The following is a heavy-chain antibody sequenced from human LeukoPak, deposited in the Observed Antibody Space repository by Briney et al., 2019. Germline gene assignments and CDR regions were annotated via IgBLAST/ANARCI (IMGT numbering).Heavy chain of an antibody. CDR2: ISGSGGST. CDR1: GFTFSSYA. CDR3: AKSGWLDSSYYYYMDV. Sequence: PGGSLRLSCAASGFTFSSYAMSWVRQAPGKGLEWVSAISGSGGSTYYADSVKGRFTISRDNSKNTLYLQMNSLRAEDTAVYYCAKSGWLDSSYYYYMDVWGKGTTVTVSS. D-gene: IGHD3-22*01. J-gene: IGHJ6*03. V-gene: IGHV3-23*01.